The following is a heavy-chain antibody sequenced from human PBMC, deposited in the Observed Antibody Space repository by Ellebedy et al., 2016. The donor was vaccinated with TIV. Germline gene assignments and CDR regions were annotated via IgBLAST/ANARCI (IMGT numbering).Heavy chain of an antibody. V-gene: IGHV3-43*02. CDR3: ASGKTSYYFDY. CDR2: ISGDGGST. Sequence: GGSLRLSCAASGFTFDDYAMHWVRQAPGKGLEWVSLISGDGGSTYYADSVKGRFTISRDNAKNSLYLQMNSLRAEETAVYYCASGKTSYYFDYWGQGTLVTVSS. J-gene: IGHJ4*02. CDR1: GFTFDDYA. D-gene: IGHD6-25*01.